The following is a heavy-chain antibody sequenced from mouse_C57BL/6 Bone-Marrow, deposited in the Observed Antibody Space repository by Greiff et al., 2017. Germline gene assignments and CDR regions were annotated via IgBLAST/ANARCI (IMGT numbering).Heavy chain of an antibody. V-gene: IGHV1-39*01. CDR3: ARSAQALFLYAMDY. CDR1: GYSFTDYN. Sequence: LVESGPELVKPGASVKISCKASGYSFTDYNLNWVKQSNGKSLEWIGVINPNYGTTRYNQKFKGKATLTVDQSSSTAYMQLNSLTSEDSAVYYCARSAQALFLYAMDYWGQGTSVTVSS. CDR2: INPNYGTT. D-gene: IGHD3-2*02. J-gene: IGHJ4*01.